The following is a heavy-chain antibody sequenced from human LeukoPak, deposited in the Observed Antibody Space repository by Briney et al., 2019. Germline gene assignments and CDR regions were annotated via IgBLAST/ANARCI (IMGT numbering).Heavy chain of an antibody. CDR2: IYYSGST. J-gene: IGHJ4*02. CDR1: GGSISSSSYY. CDR3: ARGSRFLEWPVIPFDY. Sequence: SETLSLTCTVSGGSISSSSYYWGWIRQPPGKGLEWIGSIYYSGSTYYNPSLKSRVTISVDTSKNQFSLKLSSVTAADTAVYYCARGSRFLEWPVIPFDYWGQGTLVTVSS. V-gene: IGHV4-39*07. D-gene: IGHD3-3*01.